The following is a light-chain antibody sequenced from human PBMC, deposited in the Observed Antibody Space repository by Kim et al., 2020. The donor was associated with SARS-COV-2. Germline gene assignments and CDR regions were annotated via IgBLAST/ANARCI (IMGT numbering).Light chain of an antibody. CDR3: QQYDVHPET. CDR1: QNIHIW. V-gene: IGKV1-5*03. CDR2: KAS. Sequence: GGDRVTISCRASQNIHIWLAWFQQKPGKAPRVLMYKASTLESGVPSRFSGSGSGTEFTLTINSLQPDDSATYYCQQYDVHPETFGQGTKVDIK. J-gene: IGKJ1*01.